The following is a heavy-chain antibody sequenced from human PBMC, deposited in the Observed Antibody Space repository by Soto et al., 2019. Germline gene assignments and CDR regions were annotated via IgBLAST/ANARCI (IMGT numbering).Heavy chain of an antibody. Sequence: QVQLVQSGAEVRKPGSSVKVSCKAPGGTFSTYIISWVRQAPGKGLEWMGRIIPIPDITNYAQEFQGKGTVTADRSTSTAYMELTSLKSEATAVYYCARDRITTRGDAFDLWGQGTMVTVSS. J-gene: IGHJ3*01. CDR1: GGTFSTYI. CDR3: ARDRITTRGDAFDL. CDR2: IIPIPDIT. D-gene: IGHD3-3*01. V-gene: IGHV1-69*08.